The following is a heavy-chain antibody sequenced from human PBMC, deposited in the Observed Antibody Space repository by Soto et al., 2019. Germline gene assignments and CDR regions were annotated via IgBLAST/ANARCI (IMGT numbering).Heavy chain of an antibody. Sequence: GESLKISCAASGFTFSSYSMNWVRQAPGKGLEWVSYISSSSSTIYYADSVKGRFTISRDNAKNSLYLQMNSLRDEDTAVYYCASVPSFSSSAGRSSYYYYGMDVWGQGTTVTVSS. D-gene: IGHD2-2*01. CDR1: GFTFSSYS. V-gene: IGHV3-48*02. J-gene: IGHJ6*02. CDR3: ASVPSFSSSAGRSSYYYYGMDV. CDR2: ISSSSSTI.